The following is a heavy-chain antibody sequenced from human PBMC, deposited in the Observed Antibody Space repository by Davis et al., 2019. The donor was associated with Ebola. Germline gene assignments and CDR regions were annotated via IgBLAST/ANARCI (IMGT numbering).Heavy chain of an antibody. V-gene: IGHV6-1*01. J-gene: IGHJ6*02. Sequence: SQTLSLTCAISGDSVSRNSVAWNWIRQSPSRGLEWLGRTYYRSKWYNDYAVSVKSRMTIKSDTSKNQFSLQLNSVTPEDTAVYYCARESFSSGSYYTGYYYYGMDVWGQGTTVTVSS. D-gene: IGHD3-10*01. CDR2: TYYRSKWYN. CDR1: GDSVSRNSVA. CDR3: ARESFSSGSYYTGYYYYGMDV.